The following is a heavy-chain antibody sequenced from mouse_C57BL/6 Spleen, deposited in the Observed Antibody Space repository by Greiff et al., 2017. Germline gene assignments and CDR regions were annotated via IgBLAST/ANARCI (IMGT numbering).Heavy chain of an antibody. V-gene: IGHV1-76*01. CDR3: AVVATNYYAMDY. D-gene: IGHD1-1*01. Sequence: QVQLQQSGAELVRPGASVKLSCKASGYTFTDYYINWVKQRPGQGLEWIARIYPGSGNTYYNEKFKGKATLTAEKSSSTAYMQLSSLTSEDSAVYFCAVVATNYYAMDYWGQGTSVTVSS. J-gene: IGHJ4*01. CDR2: IYPGSGNT. CDR1: GYTFTDYY.